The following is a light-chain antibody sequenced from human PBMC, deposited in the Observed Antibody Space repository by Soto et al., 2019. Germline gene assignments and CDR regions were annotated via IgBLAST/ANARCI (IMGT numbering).Light chain of an antibody. V-gene: IGKV1-5*03. J-gene: IGKJ1*01. Sequence: DLEMTQSPSSLSASVEDRVIITCRASQSISNHLNWYQQKPGKAPKLLIYKASSLESGVPSRFSGSGSGIEFTLTISSLQPDDFATYYCQQYDSSSRTSGQRTKVDI. CDR2: KAS. CDR3: QQYDSSSRT. CDR1: QSISNH.